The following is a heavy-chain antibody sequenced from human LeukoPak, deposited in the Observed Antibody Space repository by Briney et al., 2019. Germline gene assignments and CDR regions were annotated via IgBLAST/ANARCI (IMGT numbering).Heavy chain of an antibody. CDR1: GGSFSGYY. Sequence: SETLSLTCAVYGGSFSGYYWSWIRQPPGKGLEWIGEINHSGSTNYNPSLKSRVTISVDTSKNQFSLKLSSVTAADTAVYYCARIITVYYMDVWGKGTTVTVSS. V-gene: IGHV4-34*01. J-gene: IGHJ6*03. D-gene: IGHD3-10*01. CDR2: INHSGST. CDR3: ARIITVYYMDV.